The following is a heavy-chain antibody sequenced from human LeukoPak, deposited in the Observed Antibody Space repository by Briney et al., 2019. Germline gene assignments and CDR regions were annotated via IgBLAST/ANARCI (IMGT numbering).Heavy chain of an antibody. CDR2: IHIGGTT. J-gene: IGHJ4*02. Sequence: GGSLRLSCAASGFTVSSNYMTWVRQAPGKGLEWVSVIHIGGTTYYADSVKGRFTISRDNSKNTLYLQMNSLRAEDTAVYYCAREYDGAFDYWGQGTLVTVSS. CDR1: GFTVSSNY. V-gene: IGHV3-53*01. CDR3: AREYDGAFDY. D-gene: IGHD3-16*01.